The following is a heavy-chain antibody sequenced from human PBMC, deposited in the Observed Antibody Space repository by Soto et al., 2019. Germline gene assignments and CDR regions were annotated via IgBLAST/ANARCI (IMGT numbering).Heavy chain of an antibody. J-gene: IGHJ4*02. Sequence: GGSLRLSCAASGFTFSSYSMSWVRQAPGKGLEWVSGFRSSGDDGTTYYADSVKGRFTVSRDNSRNTLFLQMNSLRVEDTAIYYCAKADRPYYEILTGPDYWGQGTLVTVSS. CDR2: FRSSGDDGTT. CDR3: AKADRPYYEILTGPDY. CDR1: GFTFSSYS. D-gene: IGHD3-9*01. V-gene: IGHV3-23*01.